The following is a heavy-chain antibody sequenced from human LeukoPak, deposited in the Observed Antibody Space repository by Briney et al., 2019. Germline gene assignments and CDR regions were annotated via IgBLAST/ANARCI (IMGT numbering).Heavy chain of an antibody. CDR3: AREGPYYDFWSGNPIHAFDI. J-gene: IGHJ3*02. Sequence: GASVKVSCKASRGTFSSYAISWVRQAPGQGLEWMGGIIPIFGTANYAQKFQGRVTITADESTSTAYMELSSLRSEDTAVYYCAREGPYYDFWSGNPIHAFDIWGQGTMVTVSS. CDR2: IIPIFGTA. V-gene: IGHV1-69*13. D-gene: IGHD3-3*01. CDR1: RGTFSSYA.